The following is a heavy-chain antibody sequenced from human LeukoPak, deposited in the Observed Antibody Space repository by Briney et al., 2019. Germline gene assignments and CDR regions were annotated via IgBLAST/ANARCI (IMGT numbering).Heavy chain of an antibody. CDR1: GFTFTSYA. V-gene: IGHV3-23*01. CDR2: ISGSGGST. Sequence: GGSLRLSCAASGFTFTSYAMNWVRQAPGKGLEWVSTISGSGGSTYYADSVKGRFTISRDNSKNTLYLQMNSLRAEDTAVYYCARDNGEWRLNWFDHWGQGTLVTVSS. J-gene: IGHJ5*02. D-gene: IGHD2-8*01. CDR3: ARDNGEWRLNWFDH.